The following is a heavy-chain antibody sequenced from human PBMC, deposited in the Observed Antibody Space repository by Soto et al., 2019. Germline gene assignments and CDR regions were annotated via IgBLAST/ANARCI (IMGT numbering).Heavy chain of an antibody. CDR2: IFYSGST. CDR1: GGSINSYY. Sequence: SETLYLTCTVSGGSINSYYWSWIRQPPGKGLEWIGYIFYSGSTNYNPSLKSRVTISVDTSKNQFSLKLSSVTAADTAVYYCARGRYEDYYYGMDVWGQGTTVTVSS. D-gene: IGHD1-20*01. J-gene: IGHJ6*02. V-gene: IGHV4-59*12. CDR3: ARGRYEDYYYGMDV.